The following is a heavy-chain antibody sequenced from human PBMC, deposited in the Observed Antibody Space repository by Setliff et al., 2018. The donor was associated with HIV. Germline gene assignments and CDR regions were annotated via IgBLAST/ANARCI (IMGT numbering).Heavy chain of an antibody. J-gene: IGHJ4*02. CDR3: ATGITMAPDY. V-gene: IGHV4-38-2*01. CDR1: GYSISSGYY. CDR2: IYHSGST. D-gene: IGHD6-19*01. Sequence: SETLSLTCAVSGYSISSGYYWGWNRQPPGKGLEWIGSIYHSGSTYYNPSLKSRVTISVDTSKNQFSLKLSSVTAADTAVYYCATGITMAPDYWGQGSLVTVFS.